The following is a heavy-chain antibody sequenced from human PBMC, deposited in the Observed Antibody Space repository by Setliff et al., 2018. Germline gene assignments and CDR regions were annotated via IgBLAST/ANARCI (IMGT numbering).Heavy chain of an antibody. V-gene: IGHV3-33*08. D-gene: IGHD2-15*01. CDR2: IWDDGVKK. CDR3: ARTCSGSGCYAGLES. J-gene: IGHJ4*02. CDR1: GFTFSTYR. Sequence: QPGGSLRLSCAASGFTFSTYRMHWVRQAPGKGLEWVAVIWDDGVKKYHADSVKGRFTISRDNSKNTLYLQMNSLRPEDTAVYYCARTCSGSGCYAGLESWGQGTPVTVPQ.